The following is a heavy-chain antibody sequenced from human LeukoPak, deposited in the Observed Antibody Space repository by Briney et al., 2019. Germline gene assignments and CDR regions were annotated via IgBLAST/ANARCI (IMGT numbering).Heavy chain of an antibody. CDR2: ISSSSSYI. D-gene: IGHD2-2*01. CDR3: ARDGPSCSSTSCTPYYYYYYYMDV. CDR1: GFTFSSYS. J-gene: IGHJ6*03. Sequence: GGSLRLSCAASGFTFSSYSMNWVRQAPGKGLEWVSSISSSSSYIYYADSVKGRFTISRDNAKNSLYLHMNSLRAEDTAVYYCARDGPSCSSTSCTPYYYYYYYMDVWGKGTTVTVSS. V-gene: IGHV3-21*01.